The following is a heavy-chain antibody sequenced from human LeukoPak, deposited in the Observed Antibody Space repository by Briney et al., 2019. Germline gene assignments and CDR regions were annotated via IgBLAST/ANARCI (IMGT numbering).Heavy chain of an antibody. CDR3: AGDSITFGGVIVSGSY. D-gene: IGHD3-16*02. CDR2: IYTSGST. Sequence: PSETLSLTCTVSGGSISSGSYYWSWIRQPAGNGLEWIGRIYTSGSTNYNPSLESRVTISVDTSKNQFSLKLSSVTAADTAVYYCAGDSITFGGVIVSGSYWGQGTLVTVSS. CDR1: GGSISSGSYY. J-gene: IGHJ4*02. V-gene: IGHV4-61*02.